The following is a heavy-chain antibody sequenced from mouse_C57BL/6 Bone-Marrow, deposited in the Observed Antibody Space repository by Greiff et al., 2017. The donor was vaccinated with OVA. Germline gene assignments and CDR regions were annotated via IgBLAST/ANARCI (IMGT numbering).Heavy chain of an antibody. J-gene: IGHJ2*01. D-gene: IGHD2-3*01. V-gene: IGHV5-4*03. Sequence: EVKLMESGGGLVKPGGSLKLSCAASGFTFSSYAMSWVRQTPEKRLEWVATISDGGSYTYYPDNVKGRFTISRDNAKNNLYLQMSHLKSEDTAMYYCARFFDGYYLDYWGQGTTLTVSS. CDR1: GFTFSSYA. CDR3: ARFFDGYYLDY. CDR2: ISDGGSYT.